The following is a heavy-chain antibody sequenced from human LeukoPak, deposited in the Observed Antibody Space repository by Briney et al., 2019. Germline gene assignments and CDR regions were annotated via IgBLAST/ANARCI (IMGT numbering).Heavy chain of an antibody. CDR3: ARVRGYYDSSGYDY. D-gene: IGHD3-22*01. Sequence: SETLSLTCTVSGASISSYYWSWIRQPPGKGLEWIGYIYYSGSTNYNPALKSRVTISEDTSKDQISLKLSSVTAADTAVYYCARVRGYYDSSGYDYWGQGTLVTVSS. CDR1: GASISSYY. CDR2: IYYSGST. J-gene: IGHJ4*02. V-gene: IGHV4-59*01.